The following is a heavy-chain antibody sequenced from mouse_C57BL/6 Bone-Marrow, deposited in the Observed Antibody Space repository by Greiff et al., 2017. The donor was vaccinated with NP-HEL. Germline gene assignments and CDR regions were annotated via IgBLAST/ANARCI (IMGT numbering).Heavy chain of an antibody. V-gene: IGHV2-2*01. CDR3: ARRDYGSSWYFDV. D-gene: IGHD1-1*01. J-gene: IGHJ1*03. CDR2: IWSGGST. Sequence: VQLQQSGPGLVQPSQSLSITCTVSGFSLTSYGVHWVRQSPGKGLEWLGVIWSGGSTDYNAAFISRLSISKDNSKSQVFFKMNSLQAEDTAIYYCARRDYGSSWYFDVWGTGTTVTVSS. CDR1: GFSLTSYG.